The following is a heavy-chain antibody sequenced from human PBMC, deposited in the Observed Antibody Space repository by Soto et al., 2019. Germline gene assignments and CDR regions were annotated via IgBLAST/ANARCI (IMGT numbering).Heavy chain of an antibody. CDR1: GFTFSSYS. Sequence: GESLKISCAASGFTFSSYSMNWVRQAPGKGLEWVSSISSSSSYIYYADSVKGRFTISRDNAKNSLYLQMNSLRAEDTAVYYCARDSTYDSSGYYSTNWFDPWGQGTLVTVSS. CDR3: ARDSTYDSSGYYSTNWFDP. V-gene: IGHV3-21*01. CDR2: ISSSSSYI. J-gene: IGHJ5*02. D-gene: IGHD3-22*01.